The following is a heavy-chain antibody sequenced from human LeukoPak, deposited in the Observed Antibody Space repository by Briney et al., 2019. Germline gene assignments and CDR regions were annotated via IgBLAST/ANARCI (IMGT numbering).Heavy chain of an antibody. CDR1: GFTFGDYA. Sequence: GGSLRLSCTASGFTFGDYAMSCVRQAPGKGLEWVGFIRSKAYGGTTEYAASVKGRFTISRDDSKSIAYLQMNSLKTEDTAVYYCTTYYGDYYYYYMDVWGKGTTVTVSS. D-gene: IGHD4-17*01. V-gene: IGHV3-49*04. CDR3: TTYYGDYYYYYMDV. CDR2: IRSKAYGGTT. J-gene: IGHJ6*03.